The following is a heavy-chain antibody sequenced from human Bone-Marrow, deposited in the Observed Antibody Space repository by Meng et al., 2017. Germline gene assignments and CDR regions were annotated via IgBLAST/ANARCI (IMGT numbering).Heavy chain of an antibody. CDR2: ISWNSGSI. CDR1: GFTFDDYA. D-gene: IGHD3-10*01. V-gene: IGHV3-9*01. J-gene: IGHJ6*02. CDR3: AKDMESGSGSYALFDYYYYGMDV. Sequence: SLKISCAASGFTFDDYAMNWVRQAPGKGLEWVSGISWNSGSIGYADSVKGRFTISRDNAKNSLYLQMNRLRAGDTAVYYCAKDMESGSGSYALFDYYYYGMDVWGQGTTVTVSS.